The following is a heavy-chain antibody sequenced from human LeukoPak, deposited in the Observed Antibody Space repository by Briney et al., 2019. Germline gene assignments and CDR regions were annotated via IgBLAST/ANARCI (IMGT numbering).Heavy chain of an antibody. Sequence: SETLSLTCTVSGGSISSYYWSWIRQPAGKGLEWIGRIYTSGSTNYNPSLKSRVTMSVDTSKNQFSLKLSSVTAADMAVYDCARDYPSSGGSCYLVPWFDPWGQGTLVTVSS. D-gene: IGHD2-15*01. CDR2: IYTSGST. J-gene: IGHJ5*02. V-gene: IGHV4-4*07. CDR1: GGSISSYY. CDR3: ARDYPSSGGSCYLVPWFDP.